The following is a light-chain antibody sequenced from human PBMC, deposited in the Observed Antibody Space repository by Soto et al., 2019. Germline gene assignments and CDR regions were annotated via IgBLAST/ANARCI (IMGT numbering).Light chain of an antibody. CDR1: SSDIGGYNY. V-gene: IGLV2-11*01. CDR3: FSYAGSSTLI. Sequence: QSALTQPRSVSGSPGQSVTISCTGTSSDIGGYNYVSWYQQHPGKAPKFMIYDVNMRPSGVPDRFSGSKSGNTASLTISGLQADDEAYYYCFSYAGSSTLIFGGGTKVTVL. CDR2: DVN. J-gene: IGLJ2*01.